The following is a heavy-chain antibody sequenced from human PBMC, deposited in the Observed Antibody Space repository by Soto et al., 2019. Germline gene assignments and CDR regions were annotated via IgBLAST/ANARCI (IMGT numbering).Heavy chain of an antibody. CDR3: GRGPSPRAPAGGTPYYYAMDV. J-gene: IGHJ6*02. D-gene: IGHD6-13*01. CDR1: SYYFTAYD. V-gene: IGHV1-8*02. Sequence: GXSVEVSFKASSYYFTAYDINWVRQASGQGVEWMGWMNPINGATGTARRFQGRVSLSRNTATGTAYLELTSLRSDDTAVYYCGRGPSPRAPAGGTPYYYAMDVWGQGTTVTVSS. CDR2: MNPINGAT.